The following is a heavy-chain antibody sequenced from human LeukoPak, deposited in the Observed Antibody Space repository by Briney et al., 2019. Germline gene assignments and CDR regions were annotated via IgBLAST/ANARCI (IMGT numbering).Heavy chain of an antibody. Sequence: PGGSLRLSCAASGFTFRSYGMHWVRQAPGKGLEWVAFIRYDGSNKYYADSVKGRFTISRDNSKNTLYLQMNSLRAEDTAVYYCAKDRGNMGFAVDYWGQGTLVTVSS. CDR3: AKDRGNMGFAVDY. D-gene: IGHD4-23*01. V-gene: IGHV3-30*02. CDR2: IRYDGSNK. J-gene: IGHJ4*02. CDR1: GFTFRSYG.